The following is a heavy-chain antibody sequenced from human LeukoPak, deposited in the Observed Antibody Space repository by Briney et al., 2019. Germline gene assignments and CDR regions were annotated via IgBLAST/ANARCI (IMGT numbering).Heavy chain of an antibody. CDR2: IKQDGSEK. D-gene: IGHD2-2*01. CDR1: GFTFSSYW. J-gene: IGHJ4*02. Sequence: PGGSLRLSCAASGFTFSSYWMSWVRQAPGKGLEWVANIKQDGSEKYYVDSVKGRFTISRDNAKNSLYLQMNSLRAEDTAVYYCARDIGYCSSTSCYGIPLFDYWGQGTLVTVSS. CDR3: ARDIGYCSSTSCYGIPLFDY. V-gene: IGHV3-7*01.